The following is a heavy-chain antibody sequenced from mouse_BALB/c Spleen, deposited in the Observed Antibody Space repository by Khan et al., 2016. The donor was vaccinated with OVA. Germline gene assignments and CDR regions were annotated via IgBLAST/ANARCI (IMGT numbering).Heavy chain of an antibody. D-gene: IGHD2-10*01. CDR2: IWSDGCT. Sequence: QVQLKQSGPGLVAPSQSLSITCTISGFSLTNYGVHWLRQPPGRGLEWLVVIWSDGCTTYNSALKSRLSISKDNSKSQVFLKMKSLQTDDTAMYYCARQPYYHYNIMDYWGQGTSVTVSS. CDR1: GFSLTNYG. CDR3: ARQPYYHYNIMDY. V-gene: IGHV2-6-1*01. J-gene: IGHJ4*01.